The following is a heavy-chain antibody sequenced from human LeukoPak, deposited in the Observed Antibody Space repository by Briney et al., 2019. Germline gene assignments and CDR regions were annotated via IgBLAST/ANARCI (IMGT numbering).Heavy chain of an antibody. Sequence: SETLSLTCTVSGDSLSSYYWSWIRQPPGKGLEWIGYIYYSGSTNYNPSLKSRVTISIDTSKNQFSLKLSSVTAADTAVYYCARGLGGDFWSGFDYWGQGTLVTVSS. D-gene: IGHD3-3*01. V-gene: IGHV4-59*08. CDR1: GDSLSSYY. J-gene: IGHJ4*02. CDR3: ARGLGGDFWSGFDY. CDR2: IYYSGST.